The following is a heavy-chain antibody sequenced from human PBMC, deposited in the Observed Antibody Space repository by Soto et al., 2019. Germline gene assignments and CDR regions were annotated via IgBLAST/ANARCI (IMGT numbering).Heavy chain of an antibody. CDR2: IDPSDSST. CDR3: ARQGFGSGWSYSDN. J-gene: IGHJ4*02. D-gene: IGHD6-19*01. V-gene: IGHV5-10-1*01. Sequence: PGESLKISCKGSAYTFTDYWITCVRQKPGKGLEWLGRIDPSDSSTNYSPSFQGHVTISTDKSISTAYLQWSSLQASDTAMYYCARQGFGSGWSYSDNWGQGTLVTVSS. CDR1: AYTFTDYW.